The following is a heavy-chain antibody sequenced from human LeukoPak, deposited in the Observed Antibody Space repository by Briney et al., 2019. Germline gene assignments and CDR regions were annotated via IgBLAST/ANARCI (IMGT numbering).Heavy chain of an antibody. CDR1: GFTFSSYA. J-gene: IGHJ3*02. Sequence: GGSLRLSCAASGFTFSSYAMSWVRQAPGKGLEWVSTIGSGGSTYYADSVKGRFTISRDNSKNTLYLQMNSLRAEDAAAYYCAKGVVPAAVLRFDAFDIWGQGTMVTVSS. D-gene: IGHD2-2*01. V-gene: IGHV3-23*01. CDR2: IGSGGST. CDR3: AKGVVPAAVLRFDAFDI.